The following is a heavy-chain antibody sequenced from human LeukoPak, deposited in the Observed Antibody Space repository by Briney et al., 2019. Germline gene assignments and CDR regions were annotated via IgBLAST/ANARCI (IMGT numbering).Heavy chain of an antibody. D-gene: IGHD3-10*01. V-gene: IGHV1-18*01. J-gene: IGHJ4*02. CDR3: ARYMVRGVIILGY. CDR2: INPYNGNT. CDR1: GYTFSDYG. Sequence: ASVKVSCKASGYTFSDYGITWVRQAPGQGLEWMGWINPYNGNTNYAQTLQGRVTMTTDTSTSTAYMELRSLKSDDTAVYYCARYMVRGVIILGYWGQGTLVTVSS.